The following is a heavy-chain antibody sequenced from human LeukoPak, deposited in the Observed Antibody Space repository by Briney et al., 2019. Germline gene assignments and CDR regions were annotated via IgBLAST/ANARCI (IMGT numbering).Heavy chain of an antibody. Sequence: GGSLRLSCAVSGFTVSSNYMSWVRQAPGKGLEWVSVIYSGGTTYYADSVKGRFTISRDNSKNTLYLQMNSLRAEDTAVYYCTRDLGGSGRFDYWGQGTLVTVSS. V-gene: IGHV3-66*01. CDR3: TRDLGGSGRFDY. J-gene: IGHJ4*02. D-gene: IGHD3-10*01. CDR2: IYSGGTT. CDR1: GFTVSSNY.